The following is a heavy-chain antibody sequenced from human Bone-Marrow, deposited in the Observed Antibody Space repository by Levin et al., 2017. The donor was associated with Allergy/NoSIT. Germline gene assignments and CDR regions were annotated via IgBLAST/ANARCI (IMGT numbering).Heavy chain of an antibody. J-gene: IGHJ3*02. Sequence: SVKVSCKASGGTFSSYAISWVRQAPGQGLEWMGGIIPIFGTANYAQKFQGRVTITADKSTSTAYMELSSLRSEDTAVYYCARDRAQLRFLEWLSPAFDIWGQGTMVTVSS. CDR3: ARDRAQLRFLEWLSPAFDI. CDR2: IIPIFGTA. V-gene: IGHV1-69*06. CDR1: GGTFSSYA. D-gene: IGHD3-3*01.